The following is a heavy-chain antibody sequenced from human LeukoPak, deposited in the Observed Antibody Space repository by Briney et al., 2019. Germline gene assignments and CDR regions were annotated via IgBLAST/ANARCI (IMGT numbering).Heavy chain of an antibody. V-gene: IGHV1-8*02. J-gene: IGHJ4*02. CDR1: GYTFTSYG. D-gene: IGHD4-23*01. CDR3: TRPDYGDNEEGGY. Sequence: ASVKVSCKASGYTFTSYGISWVRQATGQGLEWMGWMNTDSGNTGYVQKFQGRVTMTRNTSISTAYMEVSSLRSEDTAVYYCTRPDYGDNEEGGYWGQGTLVTVSS. CDR2: MNTDSGNT.